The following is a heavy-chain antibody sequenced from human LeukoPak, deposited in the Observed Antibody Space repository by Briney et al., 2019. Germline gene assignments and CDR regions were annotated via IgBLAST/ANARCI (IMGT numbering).Heavy chain of an antibody. Sequence: RASETLSLTCAVYGGSFSGYYWSWIRQPPGKGLEWIGEINHSGSTNYNPSLKSRVTISVDTSKNQFSLKLSSVTAADTAVYYCVSIAARLEHFDYWGQGTLVTVSS. CDR3: VSIAARLEHFDY. J-gene: IGHJ4*02. V-gene: IGHV4-34*01. CDR1: GGSFSGYY. CDR2: INHSGST. D-gene: IGHD6-6*01.